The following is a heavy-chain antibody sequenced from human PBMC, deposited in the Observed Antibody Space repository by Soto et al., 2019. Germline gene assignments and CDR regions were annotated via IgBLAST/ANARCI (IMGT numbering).Heavy chain of an antibody. V-gene: IGHV1-18*01. D-gene: IGHD4-17*01. CDR2: ITGYKGDT. Sequence: QIQLVQSGAEMKTPGASVKVSCKASGYTFTSYGFSWVRQAPGQGLEWMGWITGYKGDTKYAQKFQDRVTMTRDVSTSTAYMELRSLTSDDTAVYYCARNTAGNYEYWGQGTLVTGSS. J-gene: IGHJ4*02. CDR3: ARNTAGNYEY. CDR1: GYTFTSYG.